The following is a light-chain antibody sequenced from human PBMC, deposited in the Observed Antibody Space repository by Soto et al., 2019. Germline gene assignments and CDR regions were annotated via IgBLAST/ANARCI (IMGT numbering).Light chain of an antibody. J-gene: IGKJ5*01. CDR2: DAS. V-gene: IGKV1-33*01. CDR3: QQYDNLPT. Sequence: DIQMTQSPSSLSASVGDRVTITCQAIQDIRNYLNWYQQKPGKAPKLLIYDASTLEVGAPSRFSGSGSGTDFTFTISSLQPEDIATYYCQQYDNLPTFGQGTRLEIK. CDR1: QDIRNY.